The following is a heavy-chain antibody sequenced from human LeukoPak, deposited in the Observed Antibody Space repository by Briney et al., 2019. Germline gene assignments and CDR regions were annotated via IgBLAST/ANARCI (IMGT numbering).Heavy chain of an antibody. CDR1: GFTVSSNY. V-gene: IGHV3-53*05. D-gene: IGHD6-19*01. J-gene: IGHJ6*03. Sequence: GGSLRLSCAASGFTVSSNYMSWVRQAPGKGLEWVSVIYSGGSTYYADSVKGRFTISRDNSKNTLYLQMSSLGAEDTAVYYCAKDPHSSGWYYYYYMDVWGKGTTVTVSS. CDR2: IYSGGST. CDR3: AKDPHSSGWYYYYYMDV.